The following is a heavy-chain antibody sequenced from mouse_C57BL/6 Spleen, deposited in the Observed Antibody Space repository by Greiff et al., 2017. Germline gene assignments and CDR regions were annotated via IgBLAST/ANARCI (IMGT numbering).Heavy chain of an antibody. Sequence: VQLQQSGPGLVAPSQSLSITCTASGFSLTSYAIRWVRQPPGQGLEWLGVIWPGGGTNYNSALKSRLSIRTDDSKSQVVLKSNRLQTDDTAEYYGARDSDYETYCAMDYWGQGTSVTVSS. V-gene: IGHV2-9-1*01. D-gene: IGHD2-4*01. J-gene: IGHJ4*01. CDR2: IWPGGGT. CDR3: ARDSDYETYCAMDY. CDR1: GFSLTSYA.